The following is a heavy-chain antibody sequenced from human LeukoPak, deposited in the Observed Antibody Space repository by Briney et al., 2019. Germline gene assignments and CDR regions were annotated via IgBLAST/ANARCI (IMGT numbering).Heavy chain of an antibody. CDR1: GFTFSSYG. J-gene: IGHJ4*02. D-gene: IGHD1-26*01. CDR2: IRYDGSNK. CDR3: AKLSGSYSFDY. V-gene: IGHV3-30*02. Sequence: PGGSLRLSCAASGFTFSSYGMHWVRQAPGKGLEWVAFIRYDGSNKYYADSVKGRFTISRDNSKNTLYLKMNSLRAEDTAVYYCAKLSGSYSFDYWGQGTLVTVSS.